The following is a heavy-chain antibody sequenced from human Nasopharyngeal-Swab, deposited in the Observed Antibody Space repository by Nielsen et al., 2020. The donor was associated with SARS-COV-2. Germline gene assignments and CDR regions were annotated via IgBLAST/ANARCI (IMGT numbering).Heavy chain of an antibody. Sequence: ASVKVSCKSSGFMLNNNFGISWVRQAPGQGPERMGWINSYNDDTDHGQKFQGRLTMTIDTSRNTADMELRSLRSDDTAVYFCARKASAPGFSFYYYMDVWGKGTTVTVSS. CDR1: GFMLNNNFG. V-gene: IGHV1-18*01. J-gene: IGHJ6*03. CDR2: INSYNDDT. CDR3: ARKASAPGFSFYYYMDV. D-gene: IGHD1-14*01.